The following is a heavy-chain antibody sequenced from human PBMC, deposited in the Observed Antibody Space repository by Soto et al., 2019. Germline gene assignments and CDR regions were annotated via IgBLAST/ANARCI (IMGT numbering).Heavy chain of an antibody. J-gene: IGHJ4*02. CDR3: ARGAVVNFDS. CDR1: GGSISSGGSS. D-gene: IGHD3-22*01. CDR2: SYHSGST. V-gene: IGHV4-30-2*01. Sequence: QLQLQESGSGLVKPSQTLSLTCAVSGGSISSGGSSWTLIRQPPGKGLEWIGYSYHSGSTYYNPSLESRVTISVDRYKNQLSMKLTSVPAADTAVYYCARGAVVNFDSWGQGTLVTVSS.